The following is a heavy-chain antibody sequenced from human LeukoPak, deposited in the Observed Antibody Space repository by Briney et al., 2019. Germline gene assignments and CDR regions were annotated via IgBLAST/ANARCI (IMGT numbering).Heavy chain of an antibody. CDR1: GFTFSSYG. D-gene: IGHD5-18*01. Sequence: GGSLRLSCAASGFTFSSYGMHWVRQAPGKGLEWVAVISYDGSNKYYADSVKGRFTISRDNSKNTLYLQMNSLRAEDTAVYYCAREFGYSYGFDYWGQGTLVTVSS. CDR3: AREFGYSYGFDY. J-gene: IGHJ4*02. CDR2: ISYDGSNK. V-gene: IGHV3-30*03.